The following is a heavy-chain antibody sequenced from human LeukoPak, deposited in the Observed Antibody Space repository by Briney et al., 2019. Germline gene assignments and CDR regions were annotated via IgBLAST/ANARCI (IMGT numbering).Heavy chain of an antibody. Sequence: GASVKVSCKASGYTFTSYFIHWVRQAPGQGLEWMGIINPSGGAPRNVQKFQGRVTMTRDTSTSTIYMELSSLRSEDTAVYYCARIYAHDYVWGSYADAFDIWGQGTMVTVSS. CDR3: ARIYAHDYVWGSYADAFDI. CDR1: GYTFTSYF. D-gene: IGHD3-16*01. CDR2: INPSGGAP. J-gene: IGHJ3*02. V-gene: IGHV1-46*01.